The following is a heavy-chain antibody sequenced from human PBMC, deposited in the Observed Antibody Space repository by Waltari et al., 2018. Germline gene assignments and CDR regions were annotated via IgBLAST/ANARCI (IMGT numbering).Heavy chain of an antibody. Sequence: QVQLVQSGAEVKKPGASVKVSCKASGYTFTSYYMHWVRQAPGQGLEWMGIINPSGGSTSYAQKFQGRVTMTRDTSTSTVYMELSSLRSEDTAVYYCARDSWNQLLRNWFDPWGQGTLVTVSS. V-gene: IGHV1-46*01. CDR2: INPSGGST. J-gene: IGHJ5*02. CDR1: GYTFTSYY. CDR3: ARDSWNQLLRNWFDP. D-gene: IGHD2-2*01.